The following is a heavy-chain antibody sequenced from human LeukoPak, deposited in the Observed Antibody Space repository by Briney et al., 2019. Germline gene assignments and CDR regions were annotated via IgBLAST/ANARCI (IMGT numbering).Heavy chain of an antibody. V-gene: IGHV1-8*01. Sequence: ASVKVSCKASGYTFTSYDINWVRQATGQGLEWMGWMNTNSGNTGHAQKFQGRLTMTRDTSTNTAYMELSSLRSEDTAVYYCARGGDIAVVPAAMVGPWGQGTLVTVSS. CDR2: MNTNSGNT. J-gene: IGHJ5*02. CDR1: GYTFTSYD. CDR3: ARGGDIAVVPAAMVGP. D-gene: IGHD2-2*01.